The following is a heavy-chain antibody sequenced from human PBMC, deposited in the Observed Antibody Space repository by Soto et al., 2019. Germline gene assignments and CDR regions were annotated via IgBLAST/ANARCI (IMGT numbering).Heavy chain of an antibody. CDR2: IWYDGSNK. Sequence: QVQLVESGGGVVQPGRSLRLSCAASGFTFSSYGMHWVRQAPGKGLEWVAVIWYDGSNKYYEDYVKGRCTISRDNSKNKLYIQMKSLRAEDTAVYYCSRDKSLETDSSGMDVWGQGATVTVSS. CDR3: SRDKSLETDSSGMDV. V-gene: IGHV3-33*01. CDR1: GFTFSSYG. J-gene: IGHJ6*02. D-gene: IGHD6-6*01.